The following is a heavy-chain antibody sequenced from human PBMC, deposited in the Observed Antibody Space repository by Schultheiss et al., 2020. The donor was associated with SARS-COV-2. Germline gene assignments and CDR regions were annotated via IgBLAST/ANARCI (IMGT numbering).Heavy chain of an antibody. J-gene: IGHJ4*02. CDR3: AKDRATISLGHYFDS. CDR2: ISWDSGTI. D-gene: IGHD3-9*01. Sequence: SLKISCAASGFTFSDSWMHWVRQAPGKGLEWVSAISWDSGTIGYADSVKGRFTISRDNAKNSLDLQMNSLRPEDTALYYCAKDRATISLGHYFDSWGQGTLVTVSS. V-gene: IGHV3-9*01. CDR1: GFTFSDSW.